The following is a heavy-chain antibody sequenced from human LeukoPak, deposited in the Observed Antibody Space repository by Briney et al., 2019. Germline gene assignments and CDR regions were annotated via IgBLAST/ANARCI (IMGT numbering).Heavy chain of an antibody. CDR2: IYYSGST. CDR1: GGSISSYY. J-gene: IGHJ6*03. CDR3: ARRSGYSYGYYYYYYMDV. D-gene: IGHD5-18*01. V-gene: IGHV4-59*01. Sequence: SETLSLTCIVSGGSISSYYWSWIRQPPGKGLEWIGYIYYSGSTNYNPSLKSRVTISVDTSKNQFSLKLSSVTAADTAVYYCARRSGYSYGYYYYYYMDVWGKGTTVTVSS.